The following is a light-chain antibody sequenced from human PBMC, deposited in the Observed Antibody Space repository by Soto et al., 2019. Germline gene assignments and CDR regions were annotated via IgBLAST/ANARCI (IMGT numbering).Light chain of an antibody. CDR2: EVS. J-gene: IGLJ1*01. CDR3: SSYTTSSTQV. V-gene: IGLV2-14*01. CDR1: SSDIGGYKH. Sequence: QSALTQPASVSGSPGQSITISCTGTSSDIGGYKHVSWYQQHPGKAPKLMIYEVSNRPSGVSNRCSGSKSGKTASLTISGLQAEDEADYYCSSYTTSSTQVFGTGTKLTVL.